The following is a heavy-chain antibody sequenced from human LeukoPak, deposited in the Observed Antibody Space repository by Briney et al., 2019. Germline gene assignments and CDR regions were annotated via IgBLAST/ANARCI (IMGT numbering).Heavy chain of an antibody. J-gene: IGHJ6*02. Sequence: GGSLRLSCAASGFTFSSYWMSWVRQAPGKGLEWVANIKQDGSEKYYVDSVKGRFTISRDNAKNSLYLQMNSLRAEDSAVYYCARALQYYDFWSGYQTGYYGMDVWGQGTTVTVSS. CDR1: GFTFSSYW. CDR2: IKQDGSEK. D-gene: IGHD3-3*01. V-gene: IGHV3-7*01. CDR3: ARALQYYDFWSGYQTGYYGMDV.